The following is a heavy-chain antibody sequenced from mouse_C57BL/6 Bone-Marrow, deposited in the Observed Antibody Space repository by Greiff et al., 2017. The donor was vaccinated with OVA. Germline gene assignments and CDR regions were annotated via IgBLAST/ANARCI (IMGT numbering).Heavy chain of an antibody. CDR2: ISYDGSN. Sequence: EVQLQQSGPGLVKPSQSLSLTCSVTGYSITSGYYWNWIRQFPGNKLEWMGYISYDGSNNYNPSLKNRISITRDTSKNQFFLKLNSVTTEDTATYYCARGWGYGDFDYWGQGTTLTVSS. CDR1: GYSITSGYY. V-gene: IGHV3-6*01. CDR3: ARGWGYGDFDY. D-gene: IGHD3-1*01. J-gene: IGHJ2*01.